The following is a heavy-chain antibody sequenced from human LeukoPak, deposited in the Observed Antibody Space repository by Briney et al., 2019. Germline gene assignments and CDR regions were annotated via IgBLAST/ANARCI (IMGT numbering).Heavy chain of an antibody. CDR2: IYHSGST. V-gene: IGHV4-38-2*02. CDR1: GYSISSGYY. CDR3: ARDKFPLVGATGDDAFDI. D-gene: IGHD1-26*01. J-gene: IGHJ3*02. Sequence: PSETLSLTCTVSGYSISSGYYWGWIRQPPGKGLEWIGSIYHSGSTYYNPSLKSRVTISVDKSKNQFSLKLSSVTAADTAVYYCARDKFPLVGATGDDAFDIWGQGTMVAVSS.